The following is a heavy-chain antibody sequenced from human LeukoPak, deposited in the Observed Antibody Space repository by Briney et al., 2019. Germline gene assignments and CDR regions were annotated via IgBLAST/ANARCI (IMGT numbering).Heavy chain of an antibody. CDR2: INPNSGGT. CDR1: GYTFTSYD. J-gene: IGHJ3*02. D-gene: IGHD1-26*01. Sequence: ASVKVSCKASGYTFTSYDINWVRQAPGQGLEWMGWINPNSGGTNYAQKFQGRVTMTRDTSISTAYMELSRLRSDDTAVYYCARDLDIVGAPDAFDIWGQGTMVTVSS. V-gene: IGHV1-2*02. CDR3: ARDLDIVGAPDAFDI.